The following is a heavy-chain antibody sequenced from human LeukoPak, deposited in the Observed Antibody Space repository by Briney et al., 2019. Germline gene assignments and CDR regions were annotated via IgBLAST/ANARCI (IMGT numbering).Heavy chain of an antibody. V-gene: IGHV3-30-3*01. CDR2: ISYDGSNK. J-gene: IGHJ4*02. Sequence: GGSLRLSCAASGFTFSSYAMHWVRQAPGKGLEWVAVISYDGSNKYYADSVKGRLTISRDNSKNTLYLQMNSLRAEDTAVYYCARGDELLWFGEFQDYWGQGTLVTVSS. CDR1: GFTFSSYA. CDR3: ARGDELLWFGEFQDY. D-gene: IGHD3-10*01.